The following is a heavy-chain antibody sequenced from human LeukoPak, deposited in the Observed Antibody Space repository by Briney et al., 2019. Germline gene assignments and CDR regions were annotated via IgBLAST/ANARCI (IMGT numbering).Heavy chain of an antibody. Sequence: SETLSLTCTVSGGSISSSTYYWGWIRQPPGKGLEWIGSIYYSGSTSYNPSLKSRVTISVDTSKNQFSLKLSSVTAADTAVYYCARVRGYCSGGSCHSGYYYYYMDVWGKGTTVTVSS. CDR3: ARVRGYCSGGSCHSGYYYYYMDV. V-gene: IGHV4-39*01. CDR1: GGSISSSTYY. CDR2: IYYSGST. D-gene: IGHD2-15*01. J-gene: IGHJ6*03.